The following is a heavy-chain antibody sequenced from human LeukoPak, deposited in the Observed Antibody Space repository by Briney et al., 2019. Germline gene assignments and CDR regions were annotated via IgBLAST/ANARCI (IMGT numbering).Heavy chain of an antibody. J-gene: IGHJ4*02. V-gene: IGHV3-33*01. CDR1: GFTFSSYG. Sequence: GGSLRLSCAASGFTFSSYGMHWVRQAPGKGLEWVAVIWYDGSNKYYADSVKGRFTISRDNSKNTLYPQMNSLRAEDTAVYYCARAYYYDSSGYYPSDYWGQGTLVTVSS. CDR2: IWYDGSNK. D-gene: IGHD3-22*01. CDR3: ARAYYYDSSGYYPSDY.